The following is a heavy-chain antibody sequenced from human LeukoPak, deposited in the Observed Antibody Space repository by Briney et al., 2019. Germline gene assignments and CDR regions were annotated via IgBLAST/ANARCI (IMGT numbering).Heavy chain of an antibody. Sequence: PGGSLRLSCAASGFTFSSYGMHWVRQAPGKGLEWVAVISYDGSNKYYADSVKGRFTISRDNSKNTLYLQMNSLRAEDTAVYYCAKALDTYYYDSSGPAGWGQGTLVTVSS. J-gene: IGHJ4*02. D-gene: IGHD3-22*01. V-gene: IGHV3-30*18. CDR1: GFTFSSYG. CDR2: ISYDGSNK. CDR3: AKALDTYYYDSSGPAG.